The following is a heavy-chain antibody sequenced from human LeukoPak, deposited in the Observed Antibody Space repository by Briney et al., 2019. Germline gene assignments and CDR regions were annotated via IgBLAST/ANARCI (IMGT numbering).Heavy chain of an antibody. Sequence: PGGSLRLSCAASGFTFSSYAMSWVRQAPGKGLEWVSAISGSGGSTYHADSVKGRFTISRDNSKNTLYLQMNSLRDEDTAVYYCAKDAVPAALGEYFFDYWGQGTRVTVSS. D-gene: IGHD2-2*01. CDR3: AKDAVPAALGEYFFDY. CDR1: GFTFSSYA. J-gene: IGHJ4*02. V-gene: IGHV3-23*01. CDR2: ISGSGGST.